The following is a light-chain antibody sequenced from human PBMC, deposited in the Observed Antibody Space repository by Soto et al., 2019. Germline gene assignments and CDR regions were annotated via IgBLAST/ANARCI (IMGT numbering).Light chain of an antibody. CDR1: QSVSNS. J-gene: IGKJ5*01. CDR3: HQRYNWPRVT. Sequence: EIVLTQSPATLSLSPGERVTLSCRASQSVSNSLAWYQQKPGQPPRLLIYDVSNRATGIPARFSGSGSGTDFTLTITCLEPEDFAVYFCHQRYNWPRVTFGQGTRLE. CDR2: DVS. V-gene: IGKV3-11*01.